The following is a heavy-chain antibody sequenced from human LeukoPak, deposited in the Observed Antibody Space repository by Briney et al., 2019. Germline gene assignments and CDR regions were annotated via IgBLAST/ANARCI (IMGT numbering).Heavy chain of an antibody. CDR2: IYHSGST. CDR1: GGSISSSNW. V-gene: IGHV4-4*02. J-gene: IGHJ6*03. D-gene: IGHD2-15*01. Sequence: SETLSLTCAVSGGSISSSNWWSWVRQPPGKGLEWIGEIYHSGSTNYNPSLKSRVTISVDKSKNQFSLKLSSVTAADTAVYYCARDRPVVVAATLREYYYYYMDVWGKGTTVTVSS. CDR3: ARDRPVVVAATLREYYYYYMDV.